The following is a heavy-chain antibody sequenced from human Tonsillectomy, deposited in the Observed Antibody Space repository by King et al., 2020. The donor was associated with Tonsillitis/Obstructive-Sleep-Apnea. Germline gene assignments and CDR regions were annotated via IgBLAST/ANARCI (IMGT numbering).Heavy chain of an antibody. CDR3: ARGDHQGNYEAHYNYYYGMDV. CDR2: TYYRSKWYN. CDR1: GHSVSSNSAA. V-gene: IGHV6-1*01. J-gene: IGHJ6*02. Sequence: VQLQQSGPGLVKPSQTLSLTCAISGHSVSSNSAAWNWIRQSPSRGLEWLGRTYYRSKWYNDYAVSVKSRITINPDTSKNQFSLLLNSVTPEDTAVYYCARGDHQGNYEAHYNYYYGMDVWGQGTTVTVSS. D-gene: IGHD1-7*01.